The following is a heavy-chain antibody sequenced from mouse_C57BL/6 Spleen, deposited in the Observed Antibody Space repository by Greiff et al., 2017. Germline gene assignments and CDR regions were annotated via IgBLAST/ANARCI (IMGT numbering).Heavy chain of an antibody. CDR2: ISGGGGNT. CDR3: ARKRGYDYFDY. Sequence: EVQLVESGGGLVKPGGSLKLSCAASGFTFSSYTMSWVHQTPEKRLEWVATISGGGGNTYYPDSVKGRFTISRDNAKNTLYLQMSSLRSEDTALYYCARKRGYDYFDYWGQGTTLTVSS. V-gene: IGHV5-9*01. J-gene: IGHJ2*01. CDR1: GFTFSSYT. D-gene: IGHD2-3*01.